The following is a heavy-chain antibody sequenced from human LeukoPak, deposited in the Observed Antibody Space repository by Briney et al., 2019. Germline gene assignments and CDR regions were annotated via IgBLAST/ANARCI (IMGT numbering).Heavy chain of an antibody. CDR2: TSGGGGSA. CDR1: GFTFTSYA. Sequence: GGSLRLSCAASGFTFTSYAMTWVRQAPGKGLEWVSATSGGGGSAYYADSVKGRFTISTDSSMNTLYLQMNSLTAGDTAVYYCAKAVGATRGYYYSGMDVWGQGTTVTVSS. J-gene: IGHJ6*02. V-gene: IGHV3-23*01. D-gene: IGHD1-26*01. CDR3: AKAVGATRGYYYSGMDV.